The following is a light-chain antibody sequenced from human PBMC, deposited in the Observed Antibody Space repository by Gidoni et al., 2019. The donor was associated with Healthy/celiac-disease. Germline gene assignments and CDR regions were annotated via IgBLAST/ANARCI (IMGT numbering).Light chain of an antibody. CDR2: DAS. CDR1: QSVSSY. CDR3: QQRSNWPPT. J-gene: IGKJ3*01. V-gene: IGKV3-11*01. Sequence: EIVFTQSPATLSLSPGERATLSCRASQSVSSYLAWYQQKPGQAPRLLIYDASNRATGIPARFSGSGSGTDFTLTISSLEPEDFAVYYCQQRSNWPPTFGPXTKVDIK.